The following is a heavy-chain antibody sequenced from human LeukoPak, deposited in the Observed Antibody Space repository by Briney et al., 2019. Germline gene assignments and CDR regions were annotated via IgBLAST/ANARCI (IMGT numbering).Heavy chain of an antibody. CDR3: ASEAGPFDY. J-gene: IGHJ4*02. Sequence: SETLSLTCTVSGGSISSSSYYWGWIRQPPGKGLEWIGSIYYSGSTYYNPSLKSRVTISVDTSKNQFSLKLSSVTAADTAVYYCASEAGPFDYWGQGTLVTVSS. CDR1: GGSISSSSYY. V-gene: IGHV4-39*01. CDR2: IYYSGST. D-gene: IGHD6-19*01.